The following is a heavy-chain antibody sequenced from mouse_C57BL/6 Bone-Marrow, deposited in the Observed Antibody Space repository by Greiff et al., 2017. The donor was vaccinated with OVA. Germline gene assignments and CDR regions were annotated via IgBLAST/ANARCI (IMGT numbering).Heavy chain of an antibody. CDR1: GFSLTSYG. V-gene: IGHV2-5*01. CDR3: AKKGYYGRGLSFAY. CDR2: IWRGGST. J-gene: IGHJ3*01. D-gene: IGHD1-1*01. Sequence: QVQLMESGPGLVQPSQSLSITCTVSGFSLTSYGVHWVRQSPGKGLEWLGVIWRGGSTDYNAAFMSRLSITKDNSKSQVFFKMNSLQADDTAIYYCAKKGYYGRGLSFAYWGQGTLVTVSA.